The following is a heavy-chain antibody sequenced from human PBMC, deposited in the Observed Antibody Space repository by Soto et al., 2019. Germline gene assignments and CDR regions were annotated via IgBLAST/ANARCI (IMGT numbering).Heavy chain of an antibody. CDR3: TTDSGNYYGSGSHIDY. Sequence: EVQLVESGGGLVKPGGSLRLSCAASGFTFSNVWMSWVRQAPGKGLEWVGRIKRNIEGETTDYSAPVKGRFTISRDDSKETLYLEMNSLKIEDTAVYYCTTDSGNYYGSGSHIDYWGQGTLVTVSS. J-gene: IGHJ4*02. V-gene: IGHV3-15*01. D-gene: IGHD3-10*01. CDR2: IKRNIEGETT. CDR1: GFTFSNVW.